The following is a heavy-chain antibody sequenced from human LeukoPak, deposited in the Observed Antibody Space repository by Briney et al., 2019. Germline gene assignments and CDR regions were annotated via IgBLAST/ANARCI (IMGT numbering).Heavy chain of an antibody. CDR1: GGSISSSSYY. CDR2: IYYSGST. Sequence: SETLSLTCTVSGGSISSSSYYWGWIRQPPGKGLEWIGSIYYSGSTYYNPSLKCLVTISVDTSKNQFSLKLSSVTAADTAVYYCARHKGYYDSSGYCDYWGQGTLVTVSS. V-gene: IGHV4-39*01. D-gene: IGHD3-22*01. J-gene: IGHJ4*02. CDR3: ARHKGYYDSSGYCDY.